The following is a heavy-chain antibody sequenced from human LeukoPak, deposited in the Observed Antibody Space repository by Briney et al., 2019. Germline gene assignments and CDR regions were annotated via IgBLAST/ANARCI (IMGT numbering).Heavy chain of an antibody. V-gene: IGHV3-33*01. J-gene: IGHJ6*02. CDR2: IWYDGDNR. D-gene: IGHD1-26*01. CDR1: GFTFNNYD. Sequence: PGRSLRLSCAASGFTFNNYDMHWVRQAPGKGLEWVAVIWYDGDNRYYADSVKGRFTISRDNTKNTLYLQMGSLRAEDMAVYYCASLIVGASYGMDVWGQGTTVTVSS. CDR3: ASLIVGASYGMDV.